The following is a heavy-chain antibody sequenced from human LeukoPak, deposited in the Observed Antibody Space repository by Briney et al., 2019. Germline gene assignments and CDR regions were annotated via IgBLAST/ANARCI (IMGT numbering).Heavy chain of an antibody. CDR2: IYTSGST. Sequence: SETLSLTYTVYGGSISSYYGSSIRQPAGKGLESIGRIYTSGSTNYNPSLKSRVTMSVDTSKNQFSLKLSSLTAADPAAIYWATTRDTSRVPPSWFDPWGQGTLVTVSS. J-gene: IGHJ5*02. CDR1: GGSISSYY. V-gene: IGHV4-4*07. D-gene: IGHD5-18*01. CDR3: ATTRDTSRVPPSWFDP.